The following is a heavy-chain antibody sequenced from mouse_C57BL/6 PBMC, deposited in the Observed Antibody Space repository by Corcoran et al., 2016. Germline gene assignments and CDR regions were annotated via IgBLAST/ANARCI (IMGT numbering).Heavy chain of an antibody. CDR2: IYPRSGNT. J-gene: IGHJ4*01. Sequence: QVQLQQSGAELARPGASVKLSCKASGYTFTSYGISWVKQRTGQGLEWIGEIYPRSGNTYYNEKFKGKATLTADKSSSTAYMELSSLTSEDSAVYFCARGVPDYYGSSYDAMDYWGQGTSVTVSS. CDR3: ARGVPDYYGSSYDAMDY. D-gene: IGHD1-1*01. CDR1: GYTFTSYG. V-gene: IGHV1-81*01.